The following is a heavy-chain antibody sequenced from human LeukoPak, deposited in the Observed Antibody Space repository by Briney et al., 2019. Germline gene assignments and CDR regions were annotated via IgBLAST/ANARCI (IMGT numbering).Heavy chain of an antibody. J-gene: IGHJ3*02. CDR1: GGSISSGSYY. V-gene: IGHV4-61*02. CDR2: IYTSGST. D-gene: IGHD3-10*01. CDR3: ARDPVRRDAFDI. Sequence: PSETLSLTCTVSGGSISSGSYYWSWLRQPAGTGLEWIGRIYTSGSTNYNPSLKSRVTISVDTSKNQFSLKLSSVTAADTAVYYCARDPVRRDAFDIWGQGTMVTVSS.